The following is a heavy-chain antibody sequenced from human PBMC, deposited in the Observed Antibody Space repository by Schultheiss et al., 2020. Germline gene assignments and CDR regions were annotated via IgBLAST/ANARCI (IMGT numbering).Heavy chain of an antibody. CDR3: ARGFPNHVHAFYLDL. CDR1: GRSFSGYY. CDR2: INHSGAT. D-gene: IGHD3-3*01. Sequence: SETLSLTCAVYGRSFSGYYWSWIRQAPGKGLEWIGEINHSGATNYNPTLKSRVTISADTSKSQFSLRLSSVTAGDTAVYYCARGFPNHVHAFYLDLWGQGARVTVSS. V-gene: IGHV4-34*01. J-gene: IGHJ4*02.